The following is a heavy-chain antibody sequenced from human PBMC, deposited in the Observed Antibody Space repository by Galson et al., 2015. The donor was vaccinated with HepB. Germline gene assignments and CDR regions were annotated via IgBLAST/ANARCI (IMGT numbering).Heavy chain of an antibody. V-gene: IGHV3-30-3*01. Sequence: SLRLSCAASGFTFSSYAMHWVRQAPGKGLEWVAVVSYDGSNKYYADSVKGRFTISRDNSKNTLYLQMNSLRAEDTAVYYCARGSEWFGELILHDYWGQGTLVTGSS. J-gene: IGHJ4*02. CDR2: VSYDGSNK. CDR1: GFTFSSYA. CDR3: ARGSEWFGELILHDY. D-gene: IGHD3-10*01.